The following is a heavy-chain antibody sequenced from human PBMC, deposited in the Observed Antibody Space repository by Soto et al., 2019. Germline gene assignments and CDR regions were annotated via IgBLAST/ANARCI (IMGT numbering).Heavy chain of an antibody. J-gene: IGHJ1*01. Sequence: VQLVESGGGLVQPGRSLRLSCAASGFTFDDYAMHWVRQVPGKGLEWVSGINWNSGSIGYGDSVKGRFAISRDNAKNSLHLQMNSLSAEDTAFYYCVKDESINWYSGHFRHWGQGTLVTVS. CDR2: INWNSGSI. CDR3: VKDESINWYSGHFRH. CDR1: GFTFDDYA. V-gene: IGHV3-9*01. D-gene: IGHD6-13*01.